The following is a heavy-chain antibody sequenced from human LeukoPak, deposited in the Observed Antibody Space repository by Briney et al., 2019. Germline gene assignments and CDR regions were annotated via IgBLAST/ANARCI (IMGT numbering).Heavy chain of an antibody. V-gene: IGHV3-11*01. Sequence: PAWSLRTSSAAPGFTLRVYYMSRLRQAPGKRLQWVAYITSSGDDIYYADSVKGRFTISRDNAKNALFLRMNSLRVEDTATYYCASDIVATSGDFWGQGTLVSVSS. CDR1: GFTLRVYY. CDR2: ITSSGDDI. CDR3: ASDIVATSGDF. J-gene: IGHJ4*02. D-gene: IGHD5-12*01.